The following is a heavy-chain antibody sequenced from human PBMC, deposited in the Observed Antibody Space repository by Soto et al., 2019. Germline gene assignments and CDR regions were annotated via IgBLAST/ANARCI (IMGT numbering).Heavy chain of an antibody. CDR3: ARKPKKLYYFDY. V-gene: IGHV1-18*01. Sequence: ASVKVSCKASGYTFTSYGISWVRQAPGQGLEWMGWISAYNGNTNYAQKFQGRVTMTTDTSTSTAYMELRSLRSEDTAVYYCARKPKKLYYFDYWGQGTLVTVSS. CDR1: GYTFTSYG. J-gene: IGHJ4*02. CDR2: ISAYNGNT. D-gene: IGHD2-15*01.